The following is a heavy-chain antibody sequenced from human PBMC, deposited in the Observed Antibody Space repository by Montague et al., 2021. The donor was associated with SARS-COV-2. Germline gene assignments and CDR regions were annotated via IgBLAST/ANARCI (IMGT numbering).Heavy chain of an antibody. D-gene: IGHD6-13*01. CDR1: GGSLSSSSYY. V-gene: IGHV4-39*01. CDR3: ARPQQQLAFDY. CDR2: FFYSGST. Sequence: SETLSLTCTVSGGSLSSSSYYRGWIRQPPGKGLEWVGSFFYSGSTYYNPSLKSRVTISVDTSKNQFSLKLSSVTAADTAVYYCARPQQQLAFDYWGQGTLVTVSS. J-gene: IGHJ4*02.